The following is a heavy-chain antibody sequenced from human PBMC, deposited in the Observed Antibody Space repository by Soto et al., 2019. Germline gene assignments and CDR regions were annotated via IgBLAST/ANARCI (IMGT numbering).Heavy chain of an antibody. V-gene: IGHV4-59*01. CDR2: IYYSGSS. J-gene: IGHJ5*02. Sequence: SETLSLTCTVSGGSISSDDWSGIRQPPGKGLEWIGDIYYSGSSNYNPSLKSRVTISVDTSKNQFSLKLSSVTAADTAVYYCARAGGYCSSTSCYEVPTTAWXFDPWGQCTLVTVS. D-gene: IGHD2-2*01. CDR3: ARAGGYCSSTSCYEVPTTAWXFDP. CDR1: GGSISSDD.